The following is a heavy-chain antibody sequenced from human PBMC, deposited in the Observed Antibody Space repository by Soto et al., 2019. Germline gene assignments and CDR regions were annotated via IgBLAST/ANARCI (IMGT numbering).Heavy chain of an antibody. CDR2: ISSSSSTI. CDR3: ARVASSSPTPHSYY. D-gene: IGHD6-13*01. Sequence: GGSLRLSCAASGFTFSSYSMNWVRQAPGKGLEWVSYISSSSSTIYYADSVKGRFTISRDNAKNSLYLQMNSLRAEDTAVYYCARVASSSPTPHSYYWGQGTLVTVSS. CDR1: GFTFSSYS. V-gene: IGHV3-48*01. J-gene: IGHJ4*02.